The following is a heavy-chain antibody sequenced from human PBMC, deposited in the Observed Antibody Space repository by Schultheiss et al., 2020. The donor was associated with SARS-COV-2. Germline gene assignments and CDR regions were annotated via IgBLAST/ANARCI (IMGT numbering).Heavy chain of an antibody. Sequence: GGSLRLSCATSGFTFSTHGMHWVRQAPGKGLEWVAVISYDGSNKYYADSVKGRFTISRDNSKNTLYLQMNSLRAEDTAVYYCATRTGTLLRGDYWGQGTLVTVSS. CDR3: ATRTGTLLRGDY. J-gene: IGHJ4*02. CDR2: ISYDGSNK. D-gene: IGHD1-1*01. V-gene: IGHV3-30*12. CDR1: GFTFSTHG.